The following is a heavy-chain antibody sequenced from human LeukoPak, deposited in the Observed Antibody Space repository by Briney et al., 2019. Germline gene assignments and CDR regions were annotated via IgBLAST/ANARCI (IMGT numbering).Heavy chain of an antibody. V-gene: IGHV4-30-2*01. J-gene: IGHJ5*02. Sequence: SETLSLTCAVSGGSISSGGYSWSWIRQPPGKGLEWIGYIYHSGSTYYNPSLKSRVTISVDRSKNQFSLKLSSVTAADTAVYYCARDALGSSGWGWFDPWGQGTLVTVSS. CDR1: GGSISSGGYS. CDR2: IYHSGST. CDR3: ARDALGSSGWGWFDP. D-gene: IGHD6-19*01.